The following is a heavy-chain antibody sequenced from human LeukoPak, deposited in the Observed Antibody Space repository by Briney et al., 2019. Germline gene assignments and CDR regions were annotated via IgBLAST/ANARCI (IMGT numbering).Heavy chain of an antibody. CDR1: GGSFSGYY. CDR2: INHSGST. D-gene: IGHD3-9*01. V-gene: IGHV4-34*01. Sequence: PSETLSLTCAVYGGSFSGYYWSWIRQPPGKGLEWIGEINHSGSTNYNPSLKRRVTISVDTSKNQFSLKLSSVTAADRAVYYCARGRYDIYGVAGRRGYYYYMDVWGKGTTVTVSS. J-gene: IGHJ6*03. CDR3: ARGRYDIYGVAGRRGYYYYMDV.